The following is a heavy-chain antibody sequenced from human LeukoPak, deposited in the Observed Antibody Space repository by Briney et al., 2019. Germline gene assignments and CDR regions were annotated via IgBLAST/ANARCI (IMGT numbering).Heavy chain of an antibody. CDR3: AKVPYYYDSGSYYTFDY. CDR2: ISGSGGST. V-gene: IGHV3-23*01. D-gene: IGHD3-10*01. J-gene: IGHJ4*02. Sequence: GGSLRLSCAASGFTFSSYAMSWVRQAPGKGLEWVSAISGSGGSTYYADSVKGRFTISRDNSKNTLYLQMNSLRAEDTAVYYCAKVPYYYDSGSYYTFDYWGQGTLVTVSS. CDR1: GFTFSSYA.